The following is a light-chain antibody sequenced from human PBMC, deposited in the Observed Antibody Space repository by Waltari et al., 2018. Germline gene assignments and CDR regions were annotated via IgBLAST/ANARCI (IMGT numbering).Light chain of an antibody. CDR3: MIWHTSAWV. J-gene: IGLJ3*02. CDR1: RGINVGTYR. V-gene: IGLV5-45*03. CDR2: YKSDSDK. Sequence: QAVLTQPSSLSASPGASASLTCTLRRGINVGTYRIYWYQQKPGSRPQYLLRYKSDSDKQQGSGVPSRFSVSKDASANAGILLISGLQSEDEADYYCMIWHTSAWVFGGGTKLTVL.